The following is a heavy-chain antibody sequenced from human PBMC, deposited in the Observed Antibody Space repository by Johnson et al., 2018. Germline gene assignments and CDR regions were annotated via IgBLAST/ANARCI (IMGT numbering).Heavy chain of an antibody. V-gene: IGHV3-30*18. CDR1: GFTFSSYG. CDR3: AKDRGDDAFDI. CDR2: ISYEGSNK. J-gene: IGHJ3*02. D-gene: IGHD3-10*01. Sequence: QVQLVQSGGGVVQPGRSLRLSCAASGFTFSSYGMHWVRQAPGKGLEWVAVISYEGSNKYYADSVKGRFTISRDNSKNTLYLQMNSLGAEDTAVFYCAKDRGDDAFDIWGQGTMVTVSS.